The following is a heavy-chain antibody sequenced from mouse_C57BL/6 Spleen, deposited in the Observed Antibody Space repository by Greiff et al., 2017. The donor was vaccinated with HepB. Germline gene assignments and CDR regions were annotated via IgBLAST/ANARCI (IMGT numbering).Heavy chain of an antibody. D-gene: IGHD4-1*01. CDR1: GYTFTSYW. J-gene: IGHJ4*01. V-gene: IGHV1-64*01. CDR3: ARPGTGYAMDY. CDR2: IHPNSGSN. Sequence: QVQLQQPGAELVKPGASVKLSCKASGYTFTSYWMHWVKQRPGQGLEWIGMIHPNSGSNNYNEKFKSKATLTVDKSSSTAYMQLSSLTSEDSAVYYCARPGTGYAMDYWGQGTAVTVSS.